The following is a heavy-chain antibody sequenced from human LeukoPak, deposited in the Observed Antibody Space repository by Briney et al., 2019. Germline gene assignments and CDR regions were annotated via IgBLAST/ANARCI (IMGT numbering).Heavy chain of an antibody. CDR3: ARRAGAYSHPYDY. D-gene: IGHD4/OR15-4a*01. CDR2: LSGTGGST. CDR1: GFTFGISA. V-gene: IGHV3-23*01. Sequence: PGGSLRLSCAGSGFTFGISAMSWVRQAPGKGLEWVSSLSGTGGSTYYADSVKGRFTISRDNSKNTLYLQMNSLRAEDTAVYYCARRAGAYSHPYDYWGQGTLVTVSS. J-gene: IGHJ4*02.